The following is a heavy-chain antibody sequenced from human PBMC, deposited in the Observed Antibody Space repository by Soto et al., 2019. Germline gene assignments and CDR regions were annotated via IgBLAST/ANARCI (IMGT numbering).Heavy chain of an antibody. CDR1: GFTFRHYS. V-gene: IGHV3-48*02. Sequence: EVQLVESGGGLVQPGGSLRLSCAASGFTFRHYSMHWVRQAPGKGLEWVAYISTSSSPRYYADSVKGRFTISRDNDRKSTYLEMSSLRDEDTAIYYCARDALQYYDSDERHAGWGPGTLVTVSS. J-gene: IGHJ4*02. CDR2: ISTSSSPR. CDR3: ARDALQYYDSDERHAG. D-gene: IGHD3-16*01.